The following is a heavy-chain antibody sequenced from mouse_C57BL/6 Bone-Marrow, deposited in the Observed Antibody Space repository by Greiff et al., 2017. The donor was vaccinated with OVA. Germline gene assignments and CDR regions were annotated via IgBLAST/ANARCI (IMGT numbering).Heavy chain of an antibody. CDR1: GYTFTSYW. CDR2: IIPSSGYT. D-gene: IGHD2-5*01. CDR3: ARRGAYSNGAMDY. J-gene: IGHJ4*01. V-gene: IGHV1-7*01. Sequence: VQLQQSGAELAKPGASVKLSCTASGYTFTSYWMHWVKQRPGQGLEWIGYIIPSSGYTKYNPYFKDQATLTADKASRTAYMQMSSLTYEDSAVYDGARRGAYSNGAMDYWGQGTSVTVSS.